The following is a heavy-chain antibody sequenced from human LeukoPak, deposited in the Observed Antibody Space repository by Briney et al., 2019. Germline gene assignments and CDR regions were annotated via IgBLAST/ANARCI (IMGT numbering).Heavy chain of an antibody. CDR3: AKDWVAVAGTGY. Sequence: HTGGSLRLSCAASGFTFSSYGMHWVRQAPGKGLEWVAVISYDGSNKYYADSVKGRFTTSRDNSKNTLYLQMNSLRAEDTAVYYCAKDWVAVAGTGYWGQGTLVTVSS. V-gene: IGHV3-30*18. CDR1: GFTFSSYG. CDR2: ISYDGSNK. J-gene: IGHJ4*02. D-gene: IGHD6-19*01.